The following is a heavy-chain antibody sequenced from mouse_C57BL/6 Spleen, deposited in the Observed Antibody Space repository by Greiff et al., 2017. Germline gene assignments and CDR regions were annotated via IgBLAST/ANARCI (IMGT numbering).Heavy chain of an antibody. V-gene: IGHV1-26*01. J-gene: IGHJ4*01. D-gene: IGHD2-3*01. CDR1: GYTFTDYY. Sequence: VQLQQSGPELVKPGASVKISCKASGYTFTDYYMNWVKQSHGKSLEWIGDINPNNGGTSYNQKFKGKATLTVDKSSSTAYMELRSLTSEDSAVYYCARRGIYDGYYYAMDYWGQGTSVTVSS. CDR3: ARRGIYDGYYYAMDY. CDR2: INPNNGGT.